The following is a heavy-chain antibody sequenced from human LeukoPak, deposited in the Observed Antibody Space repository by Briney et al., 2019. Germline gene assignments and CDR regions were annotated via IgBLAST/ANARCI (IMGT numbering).Heavy chain of an antibody. J-gene: IGHJ4*02. CDR3: ARSCDGDCYSRYFDY. CDR1: GFTVSSNY. CDR2: IYSGGST. V-gene: IGHV3-53*01. Sequence: GGSLRLSCAASGFTVSSNYMSWVRQAPGKGLEWVSIIYSGGSTYYADSVKGRFTISGDNSKNTLYLQMNSLRAEDTAVYYCARSCDGDCYSRYFDYWGQGTLVTVSS. D-gene: IGHD2-21*02.